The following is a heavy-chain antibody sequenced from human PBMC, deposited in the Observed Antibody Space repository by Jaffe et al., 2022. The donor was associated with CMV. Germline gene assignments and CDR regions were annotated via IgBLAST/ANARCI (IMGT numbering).Heavy chain of an antibody. J-gene: IGHJ6*02. Sequence: EVQLLESGGGLVQPGGSLRLSCAASGFTFSSYAMSWVRQAPGKGLEWVSAISGSGGSTYYADSVKGRFTISRDNSKNTLYLQMNSLRAEDTAVYYCAKGRYDFWSGYNSGAYYYYGMDVWGQGTTVTVSS. CDR3: AKGRYDFWSGYNSGAYYYYGMDV. CDR2: ISGSGGST. V-gene: IGHV3-23*01. CDR1: GFTFSSYA. D-gene: IGHD3-3*01.